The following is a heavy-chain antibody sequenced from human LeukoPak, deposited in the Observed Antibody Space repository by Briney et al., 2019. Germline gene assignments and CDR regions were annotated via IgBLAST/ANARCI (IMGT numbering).Heavy chain of an antibody. CDR2: IYYSGST. CDR3: AREMLTGLEALDY. Sequence: SETLSLTCTVSGYSISSGYYWGWIRQPPGKGLEWIGSIYYSGSTYYNPSLKSRVTISVDTSKNQFSLKLSSVTAADTAVYYCAREMLTGLEALDYWGQGTLVTVSS. J-gene: IGHJ4*02. V-gene: IGHV4-38-2*02. CDR1: GYSISSGYY. D-gene: IGHD3-9*01.